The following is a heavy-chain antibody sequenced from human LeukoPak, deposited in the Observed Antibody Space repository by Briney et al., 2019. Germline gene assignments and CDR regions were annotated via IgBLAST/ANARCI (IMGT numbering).Heavy chain of an antibody. CDR3: ARGPIGNCSSTSCYLEYAFDI. Sequence: SETLSLTCAVYGGSFSGYFWSWIRQPPGKGLEWIGEINHSGSTNYNPSLKSRVTISVDTSKNQFSLKLSSVTAADTAVYYCARGPIGNCSSTSCYLEYAFDIWGQGTMVTVSP. D-gene: IGHD2-2*01. CDR2: INHSGST. CDR1: GGSFSGYF. J-gene: IGHJ3*02. V-gene: IGHV4-34*01.